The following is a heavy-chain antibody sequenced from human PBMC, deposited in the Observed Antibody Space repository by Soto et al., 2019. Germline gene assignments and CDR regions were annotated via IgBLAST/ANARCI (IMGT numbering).Heavy chain of an antibody. CDR2: IKSKTDGGTT. CDR1: GFTFSNAW. J-gene: IGHJ4*02. CDR3: TTGTTPSEVDY. Sequence: EVQLVESGGGLVKPGGSLRLSCAASGFTFSNAWMSWVRQAPGKGLEWVGRIKSKTDGGTTDYAAPVKGRFTISRDDSENTLDLQMNSLKTEDTAVYYCTTGTTPSEVDYWGQGTLVTFSS. V-gene: IGHV3-15*01. D-gene: IGHD2-15*01.